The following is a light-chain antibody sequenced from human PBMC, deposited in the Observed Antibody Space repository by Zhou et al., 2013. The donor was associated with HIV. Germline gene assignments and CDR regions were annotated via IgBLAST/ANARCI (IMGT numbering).Light chain of an antibody. J-gene: IGKJ1*01. CDR2: GAS. CDR3: QQFSGSPST. CDR1: QSVSTN. Sequence: EVVMTQSPATLSVSPGDRATLSCRASQSVSTNLAWYQQKPGQAPRLLIYGASTRATGIPTRFSGSGSWTEFTLTISSMQSEDFAVYYCQQFSGSPSTFGQGTKVEIK. V-gene: IGKV3-15*01.